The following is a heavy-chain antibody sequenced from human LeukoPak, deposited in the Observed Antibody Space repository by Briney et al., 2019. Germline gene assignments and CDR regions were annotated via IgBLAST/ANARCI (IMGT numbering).Heavy chain of an antibody. V-gene: IGHV1-69*05. Sequence: SVKVSCKASGGTFSSYAISWVRQAPGQGLEGMGGIIPIFGTANYAQKFQGRVTITTDESTSTAYMELSSLRSEDTAVYYCAREHPDSPLFQHWGQGTLVTVSS. CDR1: GGTFSSYA. CDR2: IIPIFGTA. J-gene: IGHJ1*01. D-gene: IGHD3-22*01. CDR3: AREHPDSPLFQH.